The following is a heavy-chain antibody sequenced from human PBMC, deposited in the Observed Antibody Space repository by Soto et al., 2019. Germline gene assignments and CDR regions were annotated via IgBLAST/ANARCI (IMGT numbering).Heavy chain of an antibody. Sequence: EVQLVESGGGLVQPGRSLRLSCAASGFTFDDYAMHWVRQAPGKGLEWVSGISWNSGSIGYADSVKGRFTISRDNAKNSLYLQMNSLRAEDTALYYCAKDDYGNLADAFDIWGQGTMVTASS. J-gene: IGHJ3*02. CDR1: GFTFDDYA. V-gene: IGHV3-9*01. D-gene: IGHD4-17*01. CDR3: AKDDYGNLADAFDI. CDR2: ISWNSGSI.